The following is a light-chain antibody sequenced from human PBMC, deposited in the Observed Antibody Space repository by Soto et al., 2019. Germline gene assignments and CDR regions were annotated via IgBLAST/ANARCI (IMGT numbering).Light chain of an antibody. CDR1: SSDVGGYNY. V-gene: IGLV2-14*01. CDR3: SSYTSSLWV. Sequence: QSALTQPASGSGSPGQSITVSCTGTSSDVGGYNYVSWYQQHPGKAPKLLIYEVSNRPSGVSNRYSGSKSGNTASLTISGLQAEDEAEYSCSSYTSSLWVLGGGTKLTVL. CDR2: EVS. J-gene: IGLJ3*02.